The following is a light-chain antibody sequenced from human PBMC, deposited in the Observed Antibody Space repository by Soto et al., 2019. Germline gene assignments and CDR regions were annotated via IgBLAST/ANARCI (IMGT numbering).Light chain of an antibody. J-gene: IGLJ2*01. CDR1: SSNIGSNS. Sequence: QSVLTQPPSASGTPGQRVTISCSGSSSNIGSNSANWYQQLPGTAPKLVMYSTNQRPSGVPDRFSGSNSGTSASLAISDLLSEDDADYYCAAWDGTLNGHVVFVGGTKFTVL. CDR3: AAWDGTLNGHVV. V-gene: IGLV1-44*01. CDR2: STN.